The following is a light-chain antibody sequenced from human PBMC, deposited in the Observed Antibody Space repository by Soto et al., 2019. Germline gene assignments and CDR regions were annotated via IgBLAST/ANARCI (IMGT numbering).Light chain of an antibody. CDR2: DVN. V-gene: IGLV2-14*01. CDR3: SSYTSSNTLYV. J-gene: IGLJ1*01. Sequence: QSVLTQPASVSGSPGQSITISCTGTSIDVGGYNYVSWYQQHPGKAPKLMIYDVNNRPSGVSDRFSGSKSGNTASLTISGLQAEDEADYFCSSYTSSNTLYVLGAGTKLTVL. CDR1: SIDVGGYNY.